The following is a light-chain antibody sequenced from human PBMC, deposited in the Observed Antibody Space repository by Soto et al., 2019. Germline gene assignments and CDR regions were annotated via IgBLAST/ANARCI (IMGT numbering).Light chain of an antibody. V-gene: IGLV2-8*01. CDR2: EVT. Sequence: QSALTQPPSASGSPGQSVTISCTGTSSDVGGYNYVSWYQHHPGKAPKLMIYEVTKRPSGVPDRFSGSKSGNTASLTVSGLQAEDEADYYCSSLTSGSTRFGGGTKLTVL. J-gene: IGLJ2*01. CDR1: SSDVGGYNY. CDR3: SSLTSGSTR.